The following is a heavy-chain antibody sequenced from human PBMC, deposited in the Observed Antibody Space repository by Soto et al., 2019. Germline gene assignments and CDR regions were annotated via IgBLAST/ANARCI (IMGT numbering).Heavy chain of an antibody. CDR2: INAGNGNT. CDR3: ARVVIQQLPFFDY. V-gene: IGHV1-3*01. J-gene: IGHJ4*02. D-gene: IGHD6-13*01. Sequence: QVQLVQSGAEVKKPGASVKVSCKASGYTFTSHAMHWVRQAPGQRLEWMGWINAGNGNTKYSQKFPGRVTITRDTSASTAYMELSSLRSEETAVYYCARVVIQQLPFFDYWGQGTLVTVSS. CDR1: GYTFTSHA.